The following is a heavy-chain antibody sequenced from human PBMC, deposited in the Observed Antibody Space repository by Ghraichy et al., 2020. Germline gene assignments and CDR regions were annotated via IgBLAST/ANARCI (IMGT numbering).Heavy chain of an antibody. CDR3: ARQNGYWTVASCPGMDV. CDR1: GYTFTTYY. CDR2: IDPTNALT. J-gene: IGHJ6*02. Sequence: ASVKVSCKASGYTFTTYYINWVRQAPGQGLEWMGMIDPTNALTVYAPSFQGRFTLTRDTSSRTVYMQLSSLRSEDTAMYYCARQNGYWTVASCPGMDVWGQGTAVTVS. D-gene: IGHD2-8*02. V-gene: IGHV1-46*01.